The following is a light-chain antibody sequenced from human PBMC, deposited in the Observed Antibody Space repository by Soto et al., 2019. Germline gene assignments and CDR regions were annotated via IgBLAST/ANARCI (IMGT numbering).Light chain of an antibody. CDR1: QSVTNY. CDR3: QQYNNWPPIT. J-gene: IGKJ5*01. CDR2: DAS. Sequence: EIVLTQSPGTLSLSPGERATLSCRASQSVTNYLAWYQQKPGQAPRLLIYDASNRATGIPARFSGSGSGTDFTLTISSLEPEDFAVYYCQQYNNWPPITFGQGTRLEI. V-gene: IGKV3-11*01.